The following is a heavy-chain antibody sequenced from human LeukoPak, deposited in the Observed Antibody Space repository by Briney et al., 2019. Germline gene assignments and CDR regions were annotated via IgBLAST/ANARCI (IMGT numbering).Heavy chain of an antibody. CDR2: ISSSGSTI. J-gene: IGHJ4*02. CDR3: ARAGYFDLARSFDY. Sequence: GGSLRLSCAASGFTFSSYEMNWVRQAPGKGLEWVSYISSSGSTIYYADSVKGRFTISRDNAKNSLYLQMNSLRAEDTAVYYCARAGYFDLARSFDYWGQGTLVTVSS. CDR1: GFTFSSYE. D-gene: IGHD3-9*01. V-gene: IGHV3-48*03.